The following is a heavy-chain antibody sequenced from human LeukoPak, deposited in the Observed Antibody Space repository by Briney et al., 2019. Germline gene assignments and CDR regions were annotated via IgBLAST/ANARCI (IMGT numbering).Heavy chain of an antibody. CDR3: AREYSSGWYLGY. Sequence: GGSLRLSCVASGFAISNYWMHWVRQAPGKGLVWVSRITNDGSITSYGDSVKGRFTISRDNAKNTVYLQMNSLSAEDTAVYYCAREYSSGWYLGYWGQGTLVTVSS. J-gene: IGHJ4*02. CDR2: ITNDGSIT. D-gene: IGHD6-19*01. V-gene: IGHV3-74*01. CDR1: GFAISNYW.